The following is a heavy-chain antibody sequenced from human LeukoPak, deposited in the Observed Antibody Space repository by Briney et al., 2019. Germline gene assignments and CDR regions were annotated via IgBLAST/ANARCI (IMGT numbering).Heavy chain of an antibody. CDR3: ARAKAPFGVVTAFDY. CDR2: INHSGST. V-gene: IGHV4-34*01. J-gene: IGHJ4*02. Sequence: PSETLSLTCAVYGGSFSGYYWSWIRQPPGKGLEWIGEINHSGSTNYNPSLKSRVTISVDTSKNQFSLKLSSVTAADTAVYYCARAKAPFGVVTAFDYWGQGTLVTVSS. D-gene: IGHD3-3*01. CDR1: GGSFSGYY.